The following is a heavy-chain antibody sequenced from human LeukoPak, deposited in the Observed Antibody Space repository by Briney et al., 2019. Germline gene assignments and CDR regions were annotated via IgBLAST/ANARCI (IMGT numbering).Heavy chain of an antibody. CDR2: IYYSGST. CDR3: ARHTTMAHFDY. V-gene: IGHV4-59*08. J-gene: IGHJ4*02. Sequence: SETLSLTCTVSGGSISSYYWSWIRQPPGKGLEWIGYIYYSGSTNYNPSLKSRVTISVDTSKSQFSLKVSSVTAADTAVYYCARHTTMAHFDYWGQGTLVTVSS. CDR1: GGSISSYY. D-gene: IGHD5-24*01.